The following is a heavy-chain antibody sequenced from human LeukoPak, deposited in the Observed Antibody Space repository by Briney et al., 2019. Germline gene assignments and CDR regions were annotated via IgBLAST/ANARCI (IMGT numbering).Heavy chain of an antibody. J-gene: IGHJ4*02. V-gene: IGHV3-21*01. Sequence: GGSLRLSCAASGFTFSSYSMNWVRQAPGKGLEWVSSISSSSSYIYYADSVKGRFTISRDNAKNSLYLQMNSLRAEDTAVYYCGRAGLRNYYGSGSYQDYWGKGTLVTVS. D-gene: IGHD3-10*01. CDR1: GFTFSSYS. CDR3: GRAGLRNYYGSGSYQDY. CDR2: ISSSSSYI.